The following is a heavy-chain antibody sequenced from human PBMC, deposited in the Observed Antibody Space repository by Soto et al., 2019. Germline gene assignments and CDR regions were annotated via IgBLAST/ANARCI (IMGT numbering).Heavy chain of an antibody. D-gene: IGHD1-26*01. CDR3: AHRHELGSFDI. V-gene: IGHV2-5*01. J-gene: IGHJ3*02. CDR1: GFSLSTRAVG. CDR2: IYWNDDK. Sequence: SGPTLVNPTQTLTLTCTFSGFSLSTRAVGVGWIRQPPGKALEWLALIYWNDDKRYSPSLKNRLTITKDTSKNHVVLTMTNMDPADPATSPCAHRHELGSFDIWGQGTKVTVSS.